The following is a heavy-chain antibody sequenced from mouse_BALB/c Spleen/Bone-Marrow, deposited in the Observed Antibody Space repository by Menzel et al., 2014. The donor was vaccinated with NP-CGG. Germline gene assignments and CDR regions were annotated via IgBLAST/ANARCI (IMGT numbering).Heavy chain of an antibody. CDR3: TRGGISVDY. CDR2: IYPGDGDT. V-gene: IGHV1-80*01. J-gene: IGHJ2*01. Sequence: VQRVESGAELVRPGSSVKISCKASGYAFSVYWMNWVKQRPGQGLEWIGQIYPGDGDTNYNGKFKGRATLTADKSSNTANMQLSSLTSEDSAVYFCTRGGISVDYWGQGTTLTVSS. CDR1: GYAFSVYW.